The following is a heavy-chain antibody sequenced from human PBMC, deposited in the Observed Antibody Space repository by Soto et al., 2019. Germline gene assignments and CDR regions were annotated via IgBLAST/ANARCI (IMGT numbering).Heavy chain of an antibody. CDR1: GYTFTDHY. V-gene: IGHV1-2*02. Sequence: ASVKVSCKASGYTFTDHYIHWLRQAPGQGLEWMGWLEPNNGATRYAQKFQGRVTTTRDTSISTAYMDLSRLESDDTATYYCVRDFRNNTSTYSGQRPLVTVST. CDR2: LEPNNGAT. D-gene: IGHD1-20*01. CDR3: VRDFRNNTSTY. J-gene: IGHJ4*02.